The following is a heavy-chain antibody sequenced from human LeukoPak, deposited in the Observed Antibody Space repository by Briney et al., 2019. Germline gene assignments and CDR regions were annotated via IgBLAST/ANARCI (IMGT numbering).Heavy chain of an antibody. Sequence: PGGSLRLSCEASGFTFSHFGMHWVRQAPGKGLEWVAVIWSDATNRYYADSVKGRFTISRDNFKRTVSLEMNNLRAEDTAVYYCAKDAQGGFVYSNSLEYWGQGSLVIVSS. CDR2: IWSDATNR. J-gene: IGHJ4*02. V-gene: IGHV3-33*06. CDR3: AKDAQGGFVYSNSLEY. CDR1: GFTFSHFG. D-gene: IGHD4-11*01.